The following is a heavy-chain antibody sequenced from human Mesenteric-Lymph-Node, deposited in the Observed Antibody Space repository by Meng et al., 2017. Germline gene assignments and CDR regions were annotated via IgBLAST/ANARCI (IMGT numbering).Heavy chain of an antibody. D-gene: IGHD6-19*01. Sequence: SETLSLTCTVSGGSISSSSYYWGWIRQPPVKGLEWIGSIYYSGSTYYNPSLKSRVTISVDTSKNQFSLKLSSVTAADTAVYYCARDLIAVIDYWGQGTLVTVSS. CDR2: IYYSGST. V-gene: IGHV4-39*07. CDR1: GGSISSSSYY. CDR3: ARDLIAVIDY. J-gene: IGHJ4*02.